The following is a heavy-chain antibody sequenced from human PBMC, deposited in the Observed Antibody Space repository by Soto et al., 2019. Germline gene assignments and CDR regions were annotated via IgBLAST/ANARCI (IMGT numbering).Heavy chain of an antibody. V-gene: IGHV2-5*01. CDR1: GFSLRTTGVG. CDR2: IYWNDDK. CDR3: AHTWGLPFDY. Sequence: QITLKESGPTLVEPTQTLTLTCTYSGFSLRTTGVGVGWIRQPPGKALEWLGIIYWNDDKRYSPSLKNRFTLTSDSSKSQVVLTMTNMDPVDTATYYCAHTWGLPFDYLGQGTLVIVSS. J-gene: IGHJ4*02. D-gene: IGHD3-16*01.